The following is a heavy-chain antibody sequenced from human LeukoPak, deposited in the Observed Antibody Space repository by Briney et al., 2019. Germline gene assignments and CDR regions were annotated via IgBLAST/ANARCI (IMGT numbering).Heavy chain of an antibody. CDR2: ISWDGGST. V-gene: IGHV3-43D*03. J-gene: IGHJ4*02. CDR3: AKDIYPVRLWFGELVGLDY. Sequence: PGGSLRLSCAASGFTFDDYAMHWVRQAPGKGLEWVSLISWDGGSTYYADSVKGRFTISRDNSKNSLYLQMNSLRAEDTALYYCAKDIYPVRLWFGELVGLDYWGQGTLVTVSS. D-gene: IGHD3-10*01. CDR1: GFTFDDYA.